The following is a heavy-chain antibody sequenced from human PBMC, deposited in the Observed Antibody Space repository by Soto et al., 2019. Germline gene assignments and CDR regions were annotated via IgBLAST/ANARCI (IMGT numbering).Heavy chain of an antibody. Sequence: SVKVSCKASGGTFSSYTISWVRQAPGQGLEWMGRIIPILGIANYAQKFQGRVTITADKSTSTAYMELSSLRSEDTAVYYCARAPTISDYYYYGMDVWGQGTTVTVSS. CDR1: GGTFSSYT. CDR3: ARAPTISDYYYYGMDV. CDR2: IIPILGIA. J-gene: IGHJ6*02. V-gene: IGHV1-69*02. D-gene: IGHD3-9*01.